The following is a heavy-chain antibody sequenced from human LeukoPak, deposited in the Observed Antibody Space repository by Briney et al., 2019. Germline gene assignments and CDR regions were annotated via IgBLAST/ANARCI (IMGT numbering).Heavy chain of an antibody. Sequence: SETLSLTCTVSGGSISSYYWSWIRQPPGKGLEWIGYIYYSGSTNYNPSLKSRVTISVDTSKNQFSLKLSSVTAADTAVYYCARQLRGYSYGYAGAGGTYWYFDLWGRGTLVTVSS. CDR3: ARQLRGYSYGYAGAGGTYWYFDL. CDR1: GGSISSYY. CDR2: IYYSGST. V-gene: IGHV4-59*08. J-gene: IGHJ2*01. D-gene: IGHD5-18*01.